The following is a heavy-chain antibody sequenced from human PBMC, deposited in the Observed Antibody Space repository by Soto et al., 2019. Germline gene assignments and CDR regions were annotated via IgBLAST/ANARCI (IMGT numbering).Heavy chain of an antibody. CDR2: IQHSGST. V-gene: IGHV4-4*02. Sequence: QVQLQESGPGLVRPSGTVSLTCAVSGLSISSDNWWSWVRQPPGKGLEWIGEIQHSGSTNYNPSLKSRVTMSVVPSKDLFSLTLNSVTAADTSFYYCARDKGSHPGDWGQGTLVSVSS. CDR1: GLSISSDNW. J-gene: IGHJ4*02. D-gene: IGHD6-13*01. CDR3: ARDKGSHPGD.